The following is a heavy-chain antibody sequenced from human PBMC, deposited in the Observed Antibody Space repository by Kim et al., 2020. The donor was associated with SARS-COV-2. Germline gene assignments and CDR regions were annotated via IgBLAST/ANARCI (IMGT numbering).Heavy chain of an antibody. Sequence: ASVKVSCKASGYTFTSYAMHWVRQSPGQRLEWMGWINAGNGNTKYSQKFQGRVTITRDTSASTAYMELSSLRSEDTAVYYCARAIPYYYDSSEVEPTKYYYYYGMDVWGQGPTVTVSS. V-gene: IGHV1-3*01. D-gene: IGHD3-22*01. CDR1: GYTFTSYA. CDR3: ARAIPYYYDSSEVEPTKYYYYYGMDV. J-gene: IGHJ6*02. CDR2: INAGNGNT.